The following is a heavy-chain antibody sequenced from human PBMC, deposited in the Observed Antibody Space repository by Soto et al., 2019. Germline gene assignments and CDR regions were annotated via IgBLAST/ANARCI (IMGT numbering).Heavy chain of an antibody. D-gene: IGHD1-26*01. CDR2: MNPNSGNT. J-gene: IGHJ6*02. CDR3: ARAMTHSGSYHYYHGMDV. Sequence: VASVKVSCKASGYTFTSYDINWVRQATGQGLEWMGWMNPNSGNTGYAQKFQGRVTMTRNTSISTAYMELSSLRSEDTAVYYCARAMTHSGSYHYYHGMDVWGQGTTVTVSS. V-gene: IGHV1-8*01. CDR1: GYTFTSYD.